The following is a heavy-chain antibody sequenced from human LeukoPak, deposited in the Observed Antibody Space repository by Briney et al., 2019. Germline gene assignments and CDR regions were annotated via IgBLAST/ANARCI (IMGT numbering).Heavy chain of an antibody. J-gene: IGHJ4*02. CDR3: AKTSPNYYDSNEFGY. D-gene: IGHD3-22*01. Sequence: PGGSLRLSFAASGFTFDDYAMHWVRQAPGKGLGWGSLFCGDGGSAYYADSVKGRFTISRDNSKNSLYLQMNSLRTEDTALYYCAKTSPNYYDSNEFGYWGQGTLVTVSS. CDR1: GFTFDDYA. V-gene: IGHV3-43*02. CDR2: FCGDGGSA.